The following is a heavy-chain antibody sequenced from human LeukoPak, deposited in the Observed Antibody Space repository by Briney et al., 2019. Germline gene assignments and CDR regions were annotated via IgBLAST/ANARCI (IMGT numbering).Heavy chain of an antibody. CDR3: ARGGVPGGFYGSFDY. CDR2: IYYSGST. CDR1: GGSLSNYY. D-gene: IGHD3-3*01. V-gene: IGHV4-59*01. J-gene: IGHJ4*02. Sequence: PSETLSLTCTVSGGSLSNYYWSWMRQPPGRGLEWIGYIYYSGSTNHNPSLQSRVTISVDTSKNQFSLKLNSVTAADTAVYYCARGGVPGGFYGSFDYWGQGTLVSVSS.